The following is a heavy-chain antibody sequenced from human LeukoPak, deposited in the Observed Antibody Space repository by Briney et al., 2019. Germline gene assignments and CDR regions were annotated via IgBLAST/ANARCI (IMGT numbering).Heavy chain of an antibody. CDR1: GFTFSSYA. J-gene: IGHJ3*02. D-gene: IGHD1-26*01. CDR2: ISASGGST. V-gene: IGHV3-23*01. CDR3: AKTTFRRELPPDDAFDI. Sequence: PGGSLRRSCAASGFTFSSYAMNWVRQAPGKGLEWVSVISASGGSTYYADSVKGRFTISRDNSKNTLYLEMNSLRAEDTAVYYCAKTTFRRELPPDDAFDIWGQGTMVTVSS.